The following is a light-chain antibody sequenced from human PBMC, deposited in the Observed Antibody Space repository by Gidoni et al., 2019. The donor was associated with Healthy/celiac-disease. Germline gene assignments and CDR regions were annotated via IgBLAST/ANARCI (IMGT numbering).Light chain of an antibody. CDR2: GKN. CDR3: NSRDSSGNHVL. V-gene: IGLV3-19*01. Sequence: SSELTQDPAVAVALGHTVRITCQGDSLRTYYASWYPQKPGQAPVLFIYGKNNRPSGIPDRFSGSSSGNTASLTITGAQAEDEADYYCNSRDSSGNHVLFGGGTKLSVL. J-gene: IGLJ2*01. CDR1: SLRTYY.